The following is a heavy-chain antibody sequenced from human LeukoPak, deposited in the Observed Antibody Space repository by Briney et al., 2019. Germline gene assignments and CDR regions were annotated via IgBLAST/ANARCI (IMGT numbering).Heavy chain of an antibody. J-gene: IGHJ4*02. CDR2: IYPGDSDT. CDR1: GYSFTSYW. D-gene: IGHD2-2*02. Sequence: GESLKISCKGSGYSFTSYWIGWVRQMPGKGLEWMGIIYPGDSDTRYSPSFQGQVTISADKSISTAYLQWSSLKASDTAMYYCARRKEGYCSSTSCYTYYFDYWGQGTLVTVSS. V-gene: IGHV5-51*01. CDR3: ARRKEGYCSSTSCYTYYFDY.